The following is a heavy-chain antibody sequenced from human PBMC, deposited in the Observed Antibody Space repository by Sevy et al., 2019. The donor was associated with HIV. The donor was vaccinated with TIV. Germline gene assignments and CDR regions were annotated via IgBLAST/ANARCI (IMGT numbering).Heavy chain of an antibody. CDR2: FDPEDGET. D-gene: IGHD3-22*01. CDR3: ATTKDYYDCSGYPFDH. CDR1: GYTLTALS. V-gene: IGHV1-24*01. J-gene: IGHJ4*02. Sequence: ASVKVSCKVSGYTLTALSMHWVRQAPGKGLEWMGTFDPEDGETRFAQKFQGRVTMTEDTSTDTAYMELSSLRSEDTAVYFCATTKDYYDCSGYPFDHWGQGALVTVSS.